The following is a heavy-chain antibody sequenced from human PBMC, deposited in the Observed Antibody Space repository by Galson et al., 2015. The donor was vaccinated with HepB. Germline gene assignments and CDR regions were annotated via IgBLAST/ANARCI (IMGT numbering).Heavy chain of an antibody. Sequence: SVKVSCKASGYTFPTHAIHWVRQAPGQSLEWMGGMNAGSGDTKYSQKFQGRVIFSSDTSADTAYMVLSSLTSEDTAIYYCTGWRDSGNWGVFDIWGQGTVVTVSS. V-gene: IGHV1-3*01. D-gene: IGHD1-26*01. CDR2: MNAGSGDT. J-gene: IGHJ3*02. CDR1: GYTFPTHA. CDR3: TGWRDSGNWGVFDI.